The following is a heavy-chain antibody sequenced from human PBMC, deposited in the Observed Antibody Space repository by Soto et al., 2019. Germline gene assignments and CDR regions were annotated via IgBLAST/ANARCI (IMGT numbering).Heavy chain of an antibody. CDR1: GGSIRSDSYY. CDR2: MHDSGSA. D-gene: IGHD1-1*01. CDR3: ARHGNGNYGYYIDF. J-gene: IGHJ6*03. V-gene: IGHV4-39*01. Sequence: LQLQESGPGLVKPAETLSLNCTVSGGSIRSDSYYWGWIRQPPGKGLAWIGSMHDSGSAYYNASLKSRLTMSIGTSKTHLSLKLTSVNAADTAVYYGARHGNGNYGYYIDFWGKGTTVTVSS.